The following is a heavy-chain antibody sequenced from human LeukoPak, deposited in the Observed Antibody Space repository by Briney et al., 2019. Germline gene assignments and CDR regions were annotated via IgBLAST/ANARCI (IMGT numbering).Heavy chain of an antibody. CDR3: ARDPMPLQWLRLAYFDY. Sequence: GGSLRLSCAASGFTFSSYGMHWVRQAPGKGLDWPAVISYDESNKYYADSVKGRFTISRDNSKNTLYLQMNSLRAEDTAVYFCARDPMPLQWLRLAYFDYWGQGNLVTVSS. D-gene: IGHD5-12*01. V-gene: IGHV3-30*03. CDR1: GFTFSSYG. CDR2: ISYDESNK. J-gene: IGHJ4*02.